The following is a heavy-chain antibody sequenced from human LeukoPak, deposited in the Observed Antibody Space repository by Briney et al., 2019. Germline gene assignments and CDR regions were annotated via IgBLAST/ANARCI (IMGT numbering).Heavy chain of an antibody. CDR2: ISGSGGST. CDR1: GFTFSSYA. Sequence: PGGSLRPSCAASGFTFSSYAMSWVRQAPGKGLEWVSAISGSGGSTYYADSVKGRFTISRDNSKNTLYLQMNSLRAEDTAVYYCAKDRTHRYCSGGSCYYTEYFQHWGQGTLVTVSS. J-gene: IGHJ1*01. V-gene: IGHV3-23*01. D-gene: IGHD2-15*01. CDR3: AKDRTHRYCSGGSCYYTEYFQH.